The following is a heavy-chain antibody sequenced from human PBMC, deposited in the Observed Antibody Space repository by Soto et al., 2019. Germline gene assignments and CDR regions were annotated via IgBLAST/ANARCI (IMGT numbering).Heavy chain of an antibody. V-gene: IGHV4-31*03. CDR3: ARDKITGLFDY. Sequence: PLQTLSLTCTFSGCSISSGGYYLIWIRQHPGKGLEWIGYIYYSGSTYYNPSLKSRVTISVDTSKNQFSLKLTSVTAADTAVYYCARDKITGLFDYWGQGTLVTVSS. D-gene: IGHD2-8*02. J-gene: IGHJ4*02. CDR2: IYYSGST. CDR1: GCSISSGGYY.